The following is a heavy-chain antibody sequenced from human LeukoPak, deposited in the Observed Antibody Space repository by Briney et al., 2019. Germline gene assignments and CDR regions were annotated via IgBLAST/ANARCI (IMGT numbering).Heavy chain of an antibody. CDR2: INSGGST. V-gene: IGHV3-53*01. D-gene: IGHD3-10*01. CDR3: ARDLYYYGSGIDNFLYY. J-gene: IGHJ4*02. Sequence: GGSLRLSCAASAFTVSSNYMNWVRQAPGQELEWVSVINSGGSTHYADSVKGRFTISRDNSKNTLYLQMNSLRAEDTAVYYCARDLYYYGSGIDNFLYYWGQGTLVTVSS. CDR1: AFTVSSNY.